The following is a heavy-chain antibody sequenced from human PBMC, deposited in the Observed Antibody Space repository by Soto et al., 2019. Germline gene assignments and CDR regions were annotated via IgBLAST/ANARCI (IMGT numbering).Heavy chain of an antibody. J-gene: IGHJ6*03. D-gene: IGHD3-10*01. V-gene: IGHV4-59*01. CDR3: ARGPGTMFRGEGYYYYYMDV. CDR2: IYYSGST. Sequence: PSETLSLTCTVSGGSISSCYWSWIRQPPGKGLEWIGYIYYSGSTNYNPSLKSRVTISVDTSKNQFSLKLSSVTAADTAVYYCARGPGTMFRGEGYYYYYMDVWGKGTTVTVSS. CDR1: GGSISSCY.